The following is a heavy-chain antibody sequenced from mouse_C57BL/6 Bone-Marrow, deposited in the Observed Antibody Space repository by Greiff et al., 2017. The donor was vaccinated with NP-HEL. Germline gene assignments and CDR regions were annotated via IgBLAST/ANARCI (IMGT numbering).Heavy chain of an antibody. CDR1: GFTFSSYA. Sequence: EVKVVESGEGLVKPGGSLKLSCAASGFTFSSYAMSWVRQTPEKRLEWVAYISSGGDYIYYVDTVKGRFTISRDNARNTLYLKRSSLKSEDTAMYYCTGGAYGSREGAMDYWGQGTSVTVSS. J-gene: IGHJ4*01. CDR2: ISSGGDYI. CDR3: TGGAYGSREGAMDY. D-gene: IGHD1-1*01. V-gene: IGHV5-9-1*02.